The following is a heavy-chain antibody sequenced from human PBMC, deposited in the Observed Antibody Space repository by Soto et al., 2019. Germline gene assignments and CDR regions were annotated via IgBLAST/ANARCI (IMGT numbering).Heavy chain of an antibody. D-gene: IGHD6-6*01. CDR3: ARDTARKSPCGMDV. CDR1: GFTFSSYG. CDR2: IWYDGSNK. J-gene: IGHJ6*02. Sequence: LRLSCAASGFTFSSYGMHWVRQAPGRGLEWVAVIWYDGSNKYYADSVKGRFTISRDNSKNTLYLQMNSLRAEDTAVYYCARDTARKSPCGMDVWGQGTTVTVSS. V-gene: IGHV3-33*01.